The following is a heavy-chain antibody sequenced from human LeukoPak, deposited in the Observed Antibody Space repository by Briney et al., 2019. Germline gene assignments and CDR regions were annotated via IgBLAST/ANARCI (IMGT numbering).Heavy chain of an antibody. J-gene: IGHJ6*02. CDR3: AKQLVTLWGYYYYYGMDV. Sequence: GASVKVSCKASGYTFTGYYMHWVRRAPGQGLEWMGWINPNSGGTNYAQKFQGRVTMTRDTSISTAYMELSRLRSDDTAVYYCAKQLVTLWGYYYYYGMDVWGQGTTVTVSS. V-gene: IGHV1-2*02. D-gene: IGHD6-13*01. CDR2: INPNSGGT. CDR1: GYTFTGYY.